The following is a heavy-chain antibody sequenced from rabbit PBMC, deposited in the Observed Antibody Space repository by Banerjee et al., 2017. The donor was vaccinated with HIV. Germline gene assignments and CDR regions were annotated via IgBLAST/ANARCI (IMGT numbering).Heavy chain of an antibody. CDR2: INTISGDT. Sequence: QEQLVESGGDLVKPEGSLTLTCTASGFSFSSSYWICWVRQAPGKGMEWIAFINTISGDTGYATWAKGRFSISKASWTTVTLQMTSLTAADTATYFCARETAAYAGATYTTGGDWWGPGTLVTV. V-gene: IGHV1S45*01. CDR1: GFSFSSSYW. CDR3: ARETAAYAGATYTTGGDW. D-gene: IGHD4-2*01. J-gene: IGHJ4*01.